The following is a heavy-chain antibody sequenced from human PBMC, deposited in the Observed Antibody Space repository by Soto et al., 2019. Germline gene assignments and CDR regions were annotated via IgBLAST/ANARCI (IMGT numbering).Heavy chain of an antibody. V-gene: IGHV3-11*01. J-gene: IGHJ4*02. CDR2: ISSSGSTI. CDR1: GFTFSDYY. CDR3: ARDCSSTSCYSY. Sequence: GGSLRLSCAASGFTFSDYYMSWIRQAPGKGLEWVSYISSSGSTIYYADSVKGRFTTSRDNAKSSLYLQMNSLRAEDTAVYYCARDCSSTSCYSYWGQGTLVTVSS. D-gene: IGHD2-2*01.